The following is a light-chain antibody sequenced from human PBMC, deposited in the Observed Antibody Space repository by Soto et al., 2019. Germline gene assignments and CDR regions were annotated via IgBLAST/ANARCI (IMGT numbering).Light chain of an antibody. Sequence: EIVLTQSPATLSLSPGERATLSCRASQNISVYLAWYRQKPGQAXRLLIYAASNRATGIPARFSGSGSGTDFTLTISSLEPEDAAVYYCQQRSNWPPITFGQGTRLEIK. V-gene: IGKV3-11*01. CDR1: QNISVY. CDR3: QQRSNWPPIT. CDR2: AAS. J-gene: IGKJ5*01.